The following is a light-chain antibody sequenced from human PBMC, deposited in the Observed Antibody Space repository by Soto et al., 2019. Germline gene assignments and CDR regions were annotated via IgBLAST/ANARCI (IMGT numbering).Light chain of an antibody. Sequence: VLTQSPGTLALSPGERATLSCRASQSVSSSHLAWYQQKPGQAPRLLIYGTSSRATGIPDRFSGSGSGTDFTLSISRLEPEDFAVYYCQQYGFSLLTFGGGTKVEIK. CDR3: QQYGFSLLT. V-gene: IGKV3-20*01. J-gene: IGKJ4*01. CDR1: QSVSSSH. CDR2: GTS.